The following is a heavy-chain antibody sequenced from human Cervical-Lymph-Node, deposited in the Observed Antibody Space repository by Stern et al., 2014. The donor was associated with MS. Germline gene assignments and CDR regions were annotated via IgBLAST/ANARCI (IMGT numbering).Heavy chain of an antibody. J-gene: IGHJ6*02. Sequence: VQLVESGGGVVQPGRSLRLSCAASGFTFSSYGMHWVRQAPGKGLEWVAVISYDGSNKYYADSVKGRFTISRDNSKNTLYLQMNSLRAEDTAVYYCAKDLIGLGSGYYTYYYYGMDVWGQGTTVTVSS. V-gene: IGHV3-30*18. D-gene: IGHD3-22*01. CDR2: ISYDGSNK. CDR1: GFTFSSYG. CDR3: AKDLIGLGSGYYTYYYYGMDV.